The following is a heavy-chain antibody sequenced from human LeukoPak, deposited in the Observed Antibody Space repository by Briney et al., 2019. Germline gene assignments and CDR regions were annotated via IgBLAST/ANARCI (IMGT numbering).Heavy chain of an antibody. CDR1: GYTFTRNA. CDR3: AREGYGSGYYFDY. V-gene: IGHV1-3*04. Sequence: ASVKVSCKTSGYTFTRNAVHWVRQAPGQRLEWMGYIYTHNGDTKYSQKFQGRVTLTRDTSASTAYMELSSLRSEDTAVYYCAREGYGSGYYFDYWGQGTLVTVSS. J-gene: IGHJ4*02. D-gene: IGHD3-10*01. CDR2: IYTHNGDT.